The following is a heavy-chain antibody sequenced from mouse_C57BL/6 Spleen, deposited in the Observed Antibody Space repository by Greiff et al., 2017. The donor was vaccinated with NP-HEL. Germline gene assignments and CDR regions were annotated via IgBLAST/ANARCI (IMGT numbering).Heavy chain of an antibody. D-gene: IGHD1-1*01. V-gene: IGHV1-39*01. J-gene: IGHJ4*01. CDR3: ARRDYCSSPYAMDY. CDR1: GYSFTDYN. CDR2: INPNCGTT. Sequence: EVQLQQSGPELVKPGASVKISCTASGYSFTDYNMNWVKQSPGKSLEWIGVINPNCGTTSYNQTFKGKATLTVDQSSSTAYMQLNSLTSEDSAVYYCARRDYCSSPYAMDYWGQGTSVTVSS.